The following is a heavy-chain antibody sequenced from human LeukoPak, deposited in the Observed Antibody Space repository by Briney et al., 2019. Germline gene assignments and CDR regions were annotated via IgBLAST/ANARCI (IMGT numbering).Heavy chain of an antibody. V-gene: IGHV3-53*01. Sequence: PGGSLRLSCAASGITVSTNYMSWVRQAPGKGLEWVSIIYSGGATFYADSVKGRFTISRDNAKNSLYLQMNSLRAEDTAVYYCARLMTVSSYYFDYWGQGTLVTVSS. J-gene: IGHJ4*02. CDR3: ARLMTVSSYYFDY. CDR2: IYSGGAT. CDR1: GITVSTNY. D-gene: IGHD4-17*01.